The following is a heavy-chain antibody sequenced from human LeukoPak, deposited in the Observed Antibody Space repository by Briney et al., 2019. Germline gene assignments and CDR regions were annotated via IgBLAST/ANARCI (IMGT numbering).Heavy chain of an antibody. D-gene: IGHD3-10*01. J-gene: IGHJ4*02. CDR3: ARGGTMVRGALDY. Sequence: GGSLRLSCAASGFTVSSNHMSWVRQAPGKGLEWVSVIYSGGSTYYADSVKGRFTISRDNSKNTLYLQMNSLRAEDTAVYYCARGGTMVRGALDYWGQGTLVTVSS. CDR2: IYSGGST. CDR1: GFTVSSNH. V-gene: IGHV3-53*01.